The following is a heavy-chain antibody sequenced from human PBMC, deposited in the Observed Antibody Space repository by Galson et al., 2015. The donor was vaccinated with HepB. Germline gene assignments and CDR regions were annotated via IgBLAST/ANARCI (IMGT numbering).Heavy chain of an antibody. CDR1: GGSFSGYY. D-gene: IGHD3-22*01. J-gene: IGHJ6*02. V-gene: IGHV4-34*01. Sequence: TCAVYGGSFSGYYWSWIRQPPGKGLEWIGEINHSGSTNYNPSLKSRVTISVDTSKNQFSLKLSSVTAADTAVYYCARDYYDSSGTVYYGMDVWGQGTTVTVSS. CDR3: ARDYYDSSGTVYYGMDV. CDR2: INHSGST.